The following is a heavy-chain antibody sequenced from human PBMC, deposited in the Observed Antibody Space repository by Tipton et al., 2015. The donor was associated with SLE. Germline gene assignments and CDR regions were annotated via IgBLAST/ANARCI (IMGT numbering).Heavy chain of an antibody. CDR1: GNTFSRYY. CDR3: ARDKGGSWTFDY. J-gene: IGHJ4*02. CDR2: INPSDGST. D-gene: IGHD1-1*01. V-gene: IGHV1-46*01. Sequence: QLVQSGAEVKKPGASVKVSCKASGNTFSRYYMHWVRQAPGQGPEWMGMINPSDGSTSKAQKFHGRVTMTRDKSTSTAYMELSSLRSEDTAVYYCARDKGGSWTFDYWGQGTLVTVSS.